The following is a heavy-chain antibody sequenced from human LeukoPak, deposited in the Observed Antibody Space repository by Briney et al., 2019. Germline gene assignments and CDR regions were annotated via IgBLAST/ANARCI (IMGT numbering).Heavy chain of an antibody. Sequence: GGSLRLSCAASGFTFRYYGMSWVRQAPGKGLEWVSSLSGSGSSTHYADSVKGRFAISRDNSKNTLYLQMNSLRAEDTAVYYCAKGRGAAAADGMDAWGQGTTVTVPS. CDR1: GFTFRYYG. J-gene: IGHJ6*02. CDR2: LSGSGSST. D-gene: IGHD6-25*01. CDR3: AKGRGAAAADGMDA. V-gene: IGHV3-23*01.